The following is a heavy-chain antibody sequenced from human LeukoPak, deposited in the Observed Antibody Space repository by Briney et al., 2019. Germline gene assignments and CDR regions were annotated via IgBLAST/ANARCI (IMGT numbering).Heavy chain of an antibody. D-gene: IGHD6-25*01. V-gene: IGHV4-4*07. CDR3: AREGGDPRWLDP. CDR1: GGSISSYY. J-gene: IGHJ5*02. CDR2: INTSGST. Sequence: SETLSLTCTVSGGSISSYYWTWIRQSAGKGLEWIGRINTSGSTNYNPSLRSRVTMSVNTFKNQFSLNLTSVTAADTAVYSCAREGGDPRWLDPWGQGTLVTVSS.